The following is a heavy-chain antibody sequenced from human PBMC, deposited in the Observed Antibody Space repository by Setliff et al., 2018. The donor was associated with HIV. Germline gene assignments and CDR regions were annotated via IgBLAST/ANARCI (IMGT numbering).Heavy chain of an antibody. CDR2: INTHTGSP. V-gene: IGHV7-4-1*02. CDR3: ARALYGDYGGDINWFDP. Sequence: ASVKVSCKASGYTFINYAMNWVRQAPGQGLEWMGWINTHTGSPTYAQAFTGRFVFSVDTFVSTAYLQISSLKAEDTAVYYCARALYGDYGGDINWFDPWGQGTLVTVSS. J-gene: IGHJ5*02. D-gene: IGHD4-17*01. CDR1: GYTFINYA.